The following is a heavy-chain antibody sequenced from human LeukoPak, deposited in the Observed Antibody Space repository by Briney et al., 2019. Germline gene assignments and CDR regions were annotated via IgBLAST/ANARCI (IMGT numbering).Heavy chain of an antibody. D-gene: IGHD5-24*01. CDR1: GFTFSSYA. V-gene: IGHV3-30-3*01. Sequence: PWGSLTLSCAVSGFTFSSYAMHWVRQAPGKGLEWVAVISYDGSNKYYPDSVKGLFTISRDNSKSTPYVQMNSLRAEDTAVYYCAKDRDGYDTDYWGQGALVTVSS. CDR3: AKDRDGYDTDY. CDR2: ISYDGSNK. J-gene: IGHJ4*02.